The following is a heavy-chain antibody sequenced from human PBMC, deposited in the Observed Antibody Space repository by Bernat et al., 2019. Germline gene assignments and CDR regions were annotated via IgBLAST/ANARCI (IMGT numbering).Heavy chain of an antibody. CDR3: TTTPLGYCSSTSCYIDY. J-gene: IGHJ4*02. D-gene: IGHD2-2*02. CDR1: GFTFSSYA. CDR2: ISGSGGST. Sequence: EVQLLESGGGLVQPGGSLRLSCAASGFTFSSYAMSWVRQAPGKGLEWVSAISGSGGSTYYADSVKGRFTISRDNSKNTLYLQMNSLRAEDTAVYYCTTTPLGYCSSTSCYIDYWGQGTLVTVSS. V-gene: IGHV3-23*01.